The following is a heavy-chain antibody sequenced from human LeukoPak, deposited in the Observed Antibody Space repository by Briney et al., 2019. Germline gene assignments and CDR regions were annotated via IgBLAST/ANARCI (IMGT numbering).Heavy chain of an antibody. D-gene: IGHD5-12*01. CDR3: ARGGYSGYDYYGDY. CDR2: MNPNSGNT. V-gene: IGHV1-8*01. J-gene: IGHJ4*02. CDR1: GYTFTIYD. Sequence: ASVKVSCKASGYTFTIYDINWVRQATGQGLEWMGGMNPNSGNTGYAQKFQGRVTMPRNTSISTAYMELSSLRSEDTAVYYCARGGYSGYDYYGDYWGQGTLVTVSS.